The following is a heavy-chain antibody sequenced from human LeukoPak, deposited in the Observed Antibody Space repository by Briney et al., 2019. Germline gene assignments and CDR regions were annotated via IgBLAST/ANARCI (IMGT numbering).Heavy chain of an antibody. Sequence: YTXXXXGISWVRQAPGQGLEWMGWVSTYNGNTNYAQNLQDRVTMTTDTSTNTAYMELRSLRSDDTAMYYCARDMDYGSGSSLNWFDPWGQGTLVTVSS. CDR2: VSTYNGNT. J-gene: IGHJ5*02. CDR3: ARDMDYGSGSSLNWFDP. CDR1: YTXXXXG. V-gene: IGHV1-18*01. D-gene: IGHD3-10*01.